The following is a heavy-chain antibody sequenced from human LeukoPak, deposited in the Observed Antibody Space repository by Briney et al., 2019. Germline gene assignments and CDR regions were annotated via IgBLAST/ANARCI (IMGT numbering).Heavy chain of an antibody. D-gene: IGHD2-2*02. CDR2: ISGRGGST. Sequence: PGGSLRLSCAASGFTFTSYAMTWVRQAPGKGLERVSTISGRGGSTYYADSVKGRFTISRDNSKNTLYLQMNSLRAEDTAVYYCAKCREYQLLYSNYYYYMDVWGKGTTVTVSS. CDR1: GFTFTSYA. V-gene: IGHV3-23*01. CDR3: AKCREYQLLYSNYYYYMDV. J-gene: IGHJ6*03.